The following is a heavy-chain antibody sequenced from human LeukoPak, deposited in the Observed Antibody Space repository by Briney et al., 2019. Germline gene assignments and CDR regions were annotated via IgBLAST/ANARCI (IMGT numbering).Heavy chain of an antibody. Sequence: PGGSLRPSCAASGCSFSSYEMNWVRQAPGKGLEGVSYIGSTTNSIYYADSVKGRFTISRDKAKKSLHLQMNSLRAEDTAVYYCARDEYSGLYYYMDVWGKGTTVTVSS. D-gene: IGHD5-12*01. CDR1: GCSFSSYE. J-gene: IGHJ6*03. CDR2: IGSTTNSI. V-gene: IGHV3-48*03. CDR3: ARDEYSGLYYYMDV.